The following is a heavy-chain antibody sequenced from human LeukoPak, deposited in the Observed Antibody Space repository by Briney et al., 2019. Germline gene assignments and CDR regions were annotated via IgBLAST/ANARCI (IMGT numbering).Heavy chain of an antibody. D-gene: IGHD3-10*01. CDR2: INHSGST. CDR3: ARGLWFGESRPYYYDY. CDR1: GGSFSGYY. V-gene: IGHV4-34*01. J-gene: IGHJ4*02. Sequence: SETLSLTCAVYGGSFSGYYWSWIRQPPGKGLEWIGEINHSGSTNYNPSLRSRVTISVDTSMNQFSLKMRSVTAADTADYYCARGLWFGESRPYYYDYWGQGNLVTVST.